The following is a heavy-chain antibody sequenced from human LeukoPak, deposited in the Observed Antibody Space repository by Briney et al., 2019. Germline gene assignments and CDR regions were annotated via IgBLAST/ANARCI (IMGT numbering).Heavy chain of an antibody. J-gene: IGHJ4*02. Sequence: SETLSLTCSVSGGSVSNYYWSWIRQPLGKGLEWSGYVYYTGSTNYNPSLKSRVTMFEDKSKNQFSLRLYSVTVADTAVYYCARHFAYSSSSYFDYWGQGSLVTVSS. D-gene: IGHD6-6*01. CDR3: ARHFAYSSSSYFDY. V-gene: IGHV4-59*08. CDR2: VYYTGST. CDR1: GGSVSNYY.